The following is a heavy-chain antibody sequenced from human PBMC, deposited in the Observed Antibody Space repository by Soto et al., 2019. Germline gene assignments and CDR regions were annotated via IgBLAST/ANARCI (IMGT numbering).Heavy chain of an antibody. Sequence: PGGSLRLSCAASGFTFSSYWMSWVRQAPGKGLEWVANIKQDGSEKYYVDSVKGRFTISRDNAKNALYLQMNSLRAEDTAVYYCARDTGYFICTSCYVEKGIDLRAQGTLVPGSS. CDR2: IKQDGSEK. J-gene: IGHJ5*02. CDR1: GFTFSSYW. V-gene: IGHV3-7*01. CDR3: ARDTGYFICTSCYVEKGIDL. D-gene: IGHD2-2*01.